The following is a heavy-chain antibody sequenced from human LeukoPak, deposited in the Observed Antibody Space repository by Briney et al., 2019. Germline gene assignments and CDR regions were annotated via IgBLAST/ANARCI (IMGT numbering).Heavy chain of an antibody. J-gene: IGHJ4*02. Sequence: QPGRSLRLSCAASGFTFDDYAMHSVRQDARKGMGWVSLISGKGSSTYYADSLKGQFTISRNNSKNSLYLQMNSQRTEDTAFYYCAKDIGGTLPHHSYGDYWGQGTLVTVSS. V-gene: IGHV3-43*02. D-gene: IGHD5-18*01. CDR2: ISGKGSST. CDR3: AKDIGGTLPHHSYGDY. CDR1: GFTFDDYA.